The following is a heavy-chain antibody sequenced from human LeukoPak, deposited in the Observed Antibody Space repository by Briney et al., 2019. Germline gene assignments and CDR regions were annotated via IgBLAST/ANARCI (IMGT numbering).Heavy chain of an antibody. D-gene: IGHD3-22*01. CDR1: GFTFSSYS. Sequence: GGSLRLSCAASGFTFSSYSMNWVRQAPGKGLEWVSAISGSGGSTYYADSVKGRFTISRDNSKNTLYLQMNSLRAEDTAVYYCAKDRGITMIVVVRVAFDIWGQGTMVTVSS. CDR3: AKDRGITMIVVVRVAFDI. J-gene: IGHJ3*02. V-gene: IGHV3-23*01. CDR2: ISGSGGST.